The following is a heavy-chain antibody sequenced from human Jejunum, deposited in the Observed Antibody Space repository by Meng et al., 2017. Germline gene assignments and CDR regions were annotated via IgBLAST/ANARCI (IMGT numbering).Heavy chain of an antibody. V-gene: IGHV3-7*01. CDR2: IKEDGGAK. D-gene: IGHD2-8*01. Sequence: GESLKISCEASGFTFSNYWMSWVRQAPGKGLEWVANIKEDGGAKFYVDSVKGRFTISRDNANPSLDLQMNSVRAEDTAVYYCARGVRGGAFDIWGQGTMVTVSS. CDR3: ARGVRGGAFDI. CDR1: GFTFSNYW. J-gene: IGHJ3*02.